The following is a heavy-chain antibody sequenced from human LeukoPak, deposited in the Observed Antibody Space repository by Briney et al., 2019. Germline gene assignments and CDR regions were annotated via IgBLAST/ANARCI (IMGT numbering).Heavy chain of an antibody. CDR3: TRRDSQDV. V-gene: IGHV3-48*01. J-gene: IGHJ6*04. Sequence: PGGSLRLSCAASGFTFSSYAMNWVRQAPGKGLEWVSYITSSSDTRHYADSVKGRFTISRDNAKNSLYLQMNSLRAEDTAVYYCTRRDSQDVWGKGTTVIVSS. CDR2: ITSSSDTR. D-gene: IGHD2-21*02. CDR1: GFTFSSYA.